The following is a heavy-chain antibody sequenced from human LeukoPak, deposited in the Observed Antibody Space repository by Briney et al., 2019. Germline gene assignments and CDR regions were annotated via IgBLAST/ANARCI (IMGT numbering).Heavy chain of an antibody. D-gene: IGHD6-13*01. CDR1: GGTFSSYA. CDR3: ATTAAAGTIGDYYYYMDV. Sequence: GASVKVSCKASGGTFSSYAISWVRQAPGQGLEWMGGIIPIFGTANYAQKFQGRVTITADESTSTAYLELSRLRSEDTAVYYCATTAAAGTIGDYYYYMDVWGKGTTVTISS. J-gene: IGHJ6*03. V-gene: IGHV1-69*13. CDR2: IIPIFGTA.